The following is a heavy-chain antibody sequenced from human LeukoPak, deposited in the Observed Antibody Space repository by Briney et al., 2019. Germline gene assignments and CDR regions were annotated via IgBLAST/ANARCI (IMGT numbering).Heavy chain of an antibody. CDR1: GFTFSSYW. V-gene: IGHV3-7*03. D-gene: IGHD3-10*01. CDR3: ANPARRQHYSAGY. Sequence: GGSLRLSCAASGFTFSSYWMSWVRQAPGKGLEWVANIKQDGSEKYYVDSVKGRFTISRDNAKNSLYLQMNSLRAEDTAVYYCANPARRQHYSAGYWGQGTLVTVSS. CDR2: IKQDGSEK. J-gene: IGHJ4*02.